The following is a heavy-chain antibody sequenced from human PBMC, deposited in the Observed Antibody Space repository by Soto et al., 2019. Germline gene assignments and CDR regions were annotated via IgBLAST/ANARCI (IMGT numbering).Heavy chain of an antibody. J-gene: IGHJ5*02. Sequence: EVQLVESGGGLVQPGGSLRLSCAASGFTFSSYWMHWVRQAPGKGLVWVLRSNSDGSSTSYADSVKGRFTISRDNAKNTLYLQMNSLRAEDTAVYYCARDVIVAVASSHWFDPWGQGTLVTVSS. CDR1: GFTFSSYW. CDR2: SNSDGSST. CDR3: ARDVIVAVASSHWFDP. D-gene: IGHD6-19*01. V-gene: IGHV3-74*01.